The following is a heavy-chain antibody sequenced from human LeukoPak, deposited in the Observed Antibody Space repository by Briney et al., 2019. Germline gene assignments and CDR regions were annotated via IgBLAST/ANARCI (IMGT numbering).Heavy chain of an antibody. CDR1: GFTFSSYS. CDR3: ARDSSSSYLGYFDL. CDR2: ISSSSSYI. Sequence: GGSLRLSCAASGFTFSSYSMNWVRQAPGKGLEWVSSISSSSSYIYYADSVKGRFTISRDNAKNSLYLQMNSLRAEDTAVYYCARDSSSSYLGYFDLWAVAPWSLSPQ. D-gene: IGHD6-6*01. J-gene: IGHJ2*01. V-gene: IGHV3-21*01.